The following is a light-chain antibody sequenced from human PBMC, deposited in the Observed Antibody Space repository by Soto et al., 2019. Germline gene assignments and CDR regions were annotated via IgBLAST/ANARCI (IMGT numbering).Light chain of an antibody. Sequence: QSALTQPASVSGSPGQSITISCTGTNSDIGGYKYVSWYQQPPGKAPKLIIYEVSHRPSRVSNRFSASKSGNTASLTISGLQAEDEADYYCTSYTSTSTVVLFGGGTKLTVL. CDR3: TSYTSTSTVVL. CDR2: EVS. J-gene: IGLJ2*01. V-gene: IGLV2-14*01. CDR1: NSDIGGYKY.